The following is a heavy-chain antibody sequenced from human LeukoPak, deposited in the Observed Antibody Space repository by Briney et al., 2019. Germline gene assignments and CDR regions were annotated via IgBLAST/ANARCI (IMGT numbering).Heavy chain of an antibody. Sequence: GEPLKISCKGSGYSFTRYWIAWVRQMPGKGLEWMGIIYPGDSDTKYSPSFQGHVIFSADKSISTAYLEWSSLKASDTAMYYCASQGASGPLDYWGQGTLVTVSS. CDR3: ASQGASGPLDY. J-gene: IGHJ4*02. CDR1: GYSFTRYW. V-gene: IGHV5-51*01. CDR2: IYPGDSDT.